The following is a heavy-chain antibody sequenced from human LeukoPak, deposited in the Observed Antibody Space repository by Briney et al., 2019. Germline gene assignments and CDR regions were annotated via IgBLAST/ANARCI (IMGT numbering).Heavy chain of an antibody. V-gene: IGHV3-11*04. CDR2: ISTSGSIV. CDR1: GFTFSDYN. D-gene: IGHD4-23*01. Sequence: GGSMRLSCAASGFTFSDYNMNWIRQAPGKGLEWVSYISTSGSIVNYRDSVKGRFTIFRDNAKNSLYLQMNSLRAEDTAVYYCANAGNLFRSLNYWGPGTLVTVSS. CDR3: ANAGNLFRSLNY. J-gene: IGHJ4*02.